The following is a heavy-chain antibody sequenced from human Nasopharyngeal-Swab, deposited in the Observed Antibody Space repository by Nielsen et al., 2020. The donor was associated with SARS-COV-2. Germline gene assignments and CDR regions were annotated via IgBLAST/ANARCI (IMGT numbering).Heavy chain of an antibody. CDR3: ARDRNNPYYYYYMDV. D-gene: IGHD1-14*01. J-gene: IGHJ6*03. V-gene: IGHV1-46*01. Sequence: SVQVSCKASVYTFTSYYMHWVRQAPGQGLDWMGIINPSGGSTSYAQKFQGRVTMTRDTSTSTVYMELSSLRSEDTAVYYCARDRNNPYYYYYMDVWGKGTTVTVSS. CDR1: VYTFTSYY. CDR2: INPSGGST.